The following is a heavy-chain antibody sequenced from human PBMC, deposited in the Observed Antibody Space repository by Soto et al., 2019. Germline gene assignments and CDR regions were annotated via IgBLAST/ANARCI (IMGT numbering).Heavy chain of an antibody. CDR1: GFTFSSYW. CDR3: ARDLGVLRYFDWPLDY. Sequence: GGSLRLSCAASGFTFSSYWMSWVRQAPGKGLEWVANIKQDGSEKNYVDSVKGRLTISRDNAKNSLYLQMNSLRAEDTAVYYCARDLGVLRYFDWPLDYWGQGTLVTVSS. D-gene: IGHD3-9*01. CDR2: IKQDGSEK. V-gene: IGHV3-7*01. J-gene: IGHJ4*02.